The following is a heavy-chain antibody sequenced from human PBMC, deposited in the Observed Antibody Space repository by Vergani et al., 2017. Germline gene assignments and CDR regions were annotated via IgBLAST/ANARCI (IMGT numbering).Heavy chain of an antibody. D-gene: IGHD6-19*01. Sequence: QVQLQESGPGLVKPSQTLSLTCTVSGGSLSSGSYYWSWIRQPAGKGLEWIGRIYTSGSTNYNPSLKSRVTISVDTSKNQFSLKLSSVTVADTAVYYCARGLYSSGWSGFDPWGQGTLVTVSS. V-gene: IGHV4-61*02. CDR1: GGSLSSGSYY. J-gene: IGHJ5*02. CDR2: IYTSGST. CDR3: ARGLYSSGWSGFDP.